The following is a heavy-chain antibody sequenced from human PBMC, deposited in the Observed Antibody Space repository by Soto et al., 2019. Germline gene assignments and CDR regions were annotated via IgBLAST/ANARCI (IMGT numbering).Heavy chain of an antibody. D-gene: IGHD1-1*01. V-gene: IGHV3-23*01. CDR2: ISGSGGST. Sequence: GRSLRLSCAASGFTFSSYAMSWVRQAPGKGLEWVSAISGSGGSTYYADSVKGRFTISRDNSKNTLYLQMNSLRAEDTAVYYCAKDLGYPSEYYFDYWGQGTLVTVSS. CDR1: GFTFSSYA. CDR3: AKDLGYPSEYYFDY. J-gene: IGHJ4*02.